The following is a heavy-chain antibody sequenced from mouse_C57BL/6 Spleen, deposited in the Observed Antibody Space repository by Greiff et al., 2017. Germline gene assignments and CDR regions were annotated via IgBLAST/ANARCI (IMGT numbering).Heavy chain of an antibody. CDR1: GYTFTSYW. D-gene: IGHD1-1*01. V-gene: IGHV1-69*01. J-gene: IGHJ4*01. Sequence: QVQLQQPGAELVMPGASVKLSCKASGYTFTSYWMHWVKQRPGQGLGWIGEIDPSDSYTNYNQKFKAKSTLTVDKSSSTAYMQLSSLTSEDSAVSYCARACGSSSYAMDDWGQGTTVTVSS. CDR2: IDPSDSYT. CDR3: ARACGSSSYAMDD.